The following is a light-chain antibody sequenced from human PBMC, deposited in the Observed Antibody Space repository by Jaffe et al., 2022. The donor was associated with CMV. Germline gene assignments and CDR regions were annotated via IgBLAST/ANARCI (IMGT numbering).Light chain of an antibody. CDR2: GNN. Sequence: QSVLTQPPSVSGAPGQRVIISCTGSSSNIGAGYDVHWYQQLPGTAPKLLIYGNNNRPSGVPDRFSGSKSGTSASLAITGLQAEDEADYYCQSYDSSLSLSGYVFGTGTKVTVL. CDR3: QSYDSSLSLSGYV. J-gene: IGLJ1*01. CDR1: SSNIGAGYD. V-gene: IGLV1-40*01.